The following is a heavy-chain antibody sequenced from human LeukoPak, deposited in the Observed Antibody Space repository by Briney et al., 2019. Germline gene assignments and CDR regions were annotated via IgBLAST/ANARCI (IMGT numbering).Heavy chain of an antibody. CDR3: ARGGITIFGVVSYMDV. V-gene: IGHV3-20*04. CDR2: INWNGGST. D-gene: IGHD3-3*01. J-gene: IGHJ6*03. Sequence: GGSLRLSCAASGFTFDYYGMSWVRQAPGKGLEWVSGINWNGGSTGYADSVKGRFTISRDNAKNSLYLQMNSLRAEDTALYYCARGGITIFGVVSYMDVWGKGTTVTVPS. CDR1: GFTFDYYG.